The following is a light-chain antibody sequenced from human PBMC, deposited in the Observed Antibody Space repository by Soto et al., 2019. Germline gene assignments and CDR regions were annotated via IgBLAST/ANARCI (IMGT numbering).Light chain of an antibody. Sequence: EIVMTQSPATLSMSPGERATLSCRASQSVSSNLAWYQQKPGQAPRLPIYGASTRATGIPARFSGSKSETEFTLTISSLQSEDFAVYYCQQYNNWPPITFGQGTRLEIK. CDR3: QQYNNWPPIT. CDR1: QSVSSN. V-gene: IGKV3-15*01. CDR2: GAS. J-gene: IGKJ5*01.